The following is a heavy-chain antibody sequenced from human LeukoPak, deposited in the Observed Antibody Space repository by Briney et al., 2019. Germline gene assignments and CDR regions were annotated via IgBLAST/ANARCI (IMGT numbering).Heavy chain of an antibody. V-gene: IGHV5-51*01. D-gene: IGHD6-13*01. CDR1: GHLFTNHW. Sequence: HGESLEISCQGPGHLFTNHWIGWVRPIPGKGLEWMGIIYPEESDNRYSTSFQGRVTISVDKSENAAYLQWSSLKASDTAIYYCMRDVPGGDRTSWCDYWGQGILVIVSS. CDR3: MRDVPGGDRTSWCDY. CDR2: IYPEESDN. J-gene: IGHJ4*02.